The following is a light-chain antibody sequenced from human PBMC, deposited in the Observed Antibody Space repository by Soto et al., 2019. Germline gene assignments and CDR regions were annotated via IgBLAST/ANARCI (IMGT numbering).Light chain of an antibody. CDR1: QNINNW. Sequence: DIQMTQSPSTLSASVGDRVTITCRASQNINNWLAWYQQKPGKAPKLLIYRASSLENGVPSRFSGRGSGTDFIFTITSLKPDDFASYYCQQYSSDSTFGQGTKVESK. CDR3: QQYSSDST. CDR2: RAS. J-gene: IGKJ1*01. V-gene: IGKV1-5*03.